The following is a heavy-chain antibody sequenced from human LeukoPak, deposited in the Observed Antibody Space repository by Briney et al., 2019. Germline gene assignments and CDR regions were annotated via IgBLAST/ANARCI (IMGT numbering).Heavy chain of an antibody. CDR3: ARDQYDTWSRRGNFDS. CDR1: GFNFNNYW. V-gene: IGHV3-30*03. J-gene: IGHJ4*02. D-gene: IGHD3-3*01. CDR2: ISYDGINK. Sequence: PGGSLRLSCAASGFNFNNYWMSWLRQAPGKGLEWVAVISYDGINKYYGDSVKGRFTISRDNTKNSLYLQMNSLRAEDTAVFYCARDQYDTWSRRGNFDSWGQGTLVIVSS.